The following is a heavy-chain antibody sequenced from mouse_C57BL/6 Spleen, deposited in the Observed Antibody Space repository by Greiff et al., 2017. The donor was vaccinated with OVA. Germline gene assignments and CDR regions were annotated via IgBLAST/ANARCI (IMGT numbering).Heavy chain of an antibody. J-gene: IGHJ4*01. D-gene: IGHD4-1*02. V-gene: IGHV1-4*01. CDR3: ARSQLRDAIDY. Sequence: QVQLQQSGAELARPGASVKMSCKASGYTFTSYTMHWVKQRPGQGLEWIGYINPSSGYTKYNQKFKDKATLTADKSSSTAYMQLSSLTSEDSAVYYCARSQLRDAIDYWGQGTSVTVSS. CDR1: GYTFTSYT. CDR2: INPSSGYT.